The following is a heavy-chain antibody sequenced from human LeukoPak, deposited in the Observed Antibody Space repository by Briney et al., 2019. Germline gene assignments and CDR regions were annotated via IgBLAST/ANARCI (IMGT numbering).Heavy chain of an antibody. CDR1: GFTFHDYA. CDR3: AKVAVAGHFDY. D-gene: IGHD6-19*01. J-gene: IGHJ4*02. Sequence: GGSLRLSCAASGFTFHDYAMHWVRQAPGTGLEWVSGISWNSGSIGYADSVKGRFTISRDNAKNSMYLQMNSLRAEDTALYYCAKVAVAGHFDYWGQGTLVTVSS. V-gene: IGHV3-9*01. CDR2: ISWNSGSI.